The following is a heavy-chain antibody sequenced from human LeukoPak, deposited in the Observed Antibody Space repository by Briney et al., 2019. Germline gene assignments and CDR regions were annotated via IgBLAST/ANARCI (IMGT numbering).Heavy chain of an antibody. CDR3: AKKSSSEDFDY. Sequence: GGSLRLSCAASGFTFDDYDVHWVRQAPGKGLEWVSGISWNSGSIGYADSVKGRFTISRDNAKNSLYLQMNSLRAEDTALYYCAKKSSSEDFDYWGQGTLVTVSS. D-gene: IGHD6-13*01. J-gene: IGHJ4*02. CDR2: ISWNSGSI. CDR1: GFTFDDYD. V-gene: IGHV3-9*01.